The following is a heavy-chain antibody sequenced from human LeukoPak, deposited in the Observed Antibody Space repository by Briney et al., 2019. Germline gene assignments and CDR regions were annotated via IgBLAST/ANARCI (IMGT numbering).Heavy chain of an antibody. Sequence: SVKVSCKASGGTFSSYTISWVRQAPGQGLEWMGRIIPILGTANYAQKFQGRVTITADESTSTAYMELSSLRSEDTAVYYCARDQEYYYGSGSYSSWFDPWGQGTLVTVSS. CDR2: IIPILGTA. CDR1: GGTFSSYT. V-gene: IGHV1-69*08. CDR3: ARDQEYYYGSGSYSSWFDP. D-gene: IGHD3-10*01. J-gene: IGHJ5*02.